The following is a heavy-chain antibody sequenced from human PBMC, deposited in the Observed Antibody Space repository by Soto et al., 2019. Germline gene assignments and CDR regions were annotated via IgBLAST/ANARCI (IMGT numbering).Heavy chain of an antibody. Sequence: PGGSLRLSCAASGFTFSSYAMSWVRQAPGKGLEWVSAISGSGGSTYYADSVKGRFTISRDNSKNTLYLQMNSLRAEDTAVYYCAKASIAVAAHYGIYYFDYWGQGTLVTVSS. CDR1: GFTFSSYA. J-gene: IGHJ4*02. D-gene: IGHD6-19*01. CDR2: ISGSGGST. CDR3: AKASIAVAAHYGIYYFDY. V-gene: IGHV3-23*01.